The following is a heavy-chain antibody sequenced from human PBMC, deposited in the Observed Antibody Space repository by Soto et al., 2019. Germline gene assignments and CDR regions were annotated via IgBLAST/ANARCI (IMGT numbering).Heavy chain of an antibody. CDR3: ARAYCSSTSCYGVWYFDL. CDR1: GYTFTGYY. CDR2: INPNSGGT. D-gene: IGHD2-2*01. Sequence: QVQLVQSGAEVKKPGASVKVSCKASGYTFTGYYMHWVRQAPGQGLEWMGWINPNSGGTNYAQKFQGWVTMTRDTSISTAYMELSRLRSDDTAVYYCARAYCSSTSCYGVWYFDLWGRGTLVTVSS. J-gene: IGHJ2*01. V-gene: IGHV1-2*04.